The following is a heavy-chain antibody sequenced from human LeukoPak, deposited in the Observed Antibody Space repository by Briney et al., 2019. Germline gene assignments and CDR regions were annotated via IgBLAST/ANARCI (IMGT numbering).Heavy chain of an antibody. V-gene: IGHV1-69*04. CDR1: GGTFSSYA. CDR2: IIPILGIA. J-gene: IGHJ3*02. D-gene: IGHD3-9*01. Sequence: ASVKVSCKASGGTFSSYAISWVRQAPGQGLEWMGRIIPILGIANYAQKFQGRVTITADKSTSTAYMELSSLRSDDTAVYYCARGINYDILTGYFTGNAFDIWGQGTMVTVSS. CDR3: ARGINYDILTGYFTGNAFDI.